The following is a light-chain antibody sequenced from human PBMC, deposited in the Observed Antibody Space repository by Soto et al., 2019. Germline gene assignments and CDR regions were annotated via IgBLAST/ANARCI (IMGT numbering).Light chain of an antibody. V-gene: IGLV2-14*03. J-gene: IGLJ2*01. CDR2: DVN. CDR1: SSDIGRYNF. Sequence: QSVLTQPASVSGSPGQSIAISCTGTSSDIGRYNFVSWYQQHPGRVPKLMIYDVNNRPSGVSDRFSGSKSGNTASLTISGLQAEDEAHYYCSSYIETNTKVFGGGTKLTVL. CDR3: SSYIETNTKV.